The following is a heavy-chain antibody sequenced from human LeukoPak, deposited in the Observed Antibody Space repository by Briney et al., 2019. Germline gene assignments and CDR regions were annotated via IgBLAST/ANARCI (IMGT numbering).Heavy chain of an antibody. V-gene: IGHV1-69*13. CDR2: IIPIFGTA. CDR1: GGTFSSYA. Sequence: ASVKVSCKAPGGTFSSYAISWVRQAPGQGLEWMGGIIPIFGTANYAQKFQGRVTITADESTSTAYMEPSSLRSEDTAVYYCARGGSGSYYNAGIGYWGQGTLVTVSS. D-gene: IGHD3-10*01. J-gene: IGHJ4*02. CDR3: ARGGSGSYYNAGIGY.